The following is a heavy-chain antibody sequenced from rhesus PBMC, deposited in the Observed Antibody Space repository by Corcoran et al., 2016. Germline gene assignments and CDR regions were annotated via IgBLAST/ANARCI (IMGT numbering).Heavy chain of an antibody. V-gene: IGHV1-200*01. CDR1: GYTFPNYY. CDR3: AKNYYSGSYYSRDFDY. J-gene: IGHJ4*01. Sequence: QVQLVQSGAEVTKPGTSVKLSCTASGYTFPNYYINWLKPAPGQVLEWMGCINLSNGNTGYAQKFQGRGTMTRETSTSTAYMELNSLRSEDTAVYYCAKNYYSGSYYSRDFDYWGQGVLVTVSS. CDR2: INLSNGNT. D-gene: IGHD3-16*01.